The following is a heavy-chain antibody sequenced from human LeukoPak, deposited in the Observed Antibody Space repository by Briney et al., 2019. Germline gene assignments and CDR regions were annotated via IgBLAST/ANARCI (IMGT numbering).Heavy chain of an antibody. CDR3: ARGADSGYDFIWFAP. CDR1: GYSISSGYY. D-gene: IGHD5-12*01. CDR2: IYHSGST. V-gene: IGHV4-38-2*01. J-gene: IGHJ5*02. Sequence: SETLSLTCAVSGYSISSGYYWAWIRQPPGKGLEWIGSIYHSGSTYYNPSLKSRVTRSVDTSKNQFSLKLRSVPAADTAVYYCARGADSGYDFIWFAPWGQGTLVTVSS.